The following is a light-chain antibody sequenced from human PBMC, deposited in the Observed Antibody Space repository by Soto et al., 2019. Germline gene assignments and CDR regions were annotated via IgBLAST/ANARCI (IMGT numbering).Light chain of an antibody. V-gene: IGLV2-14*01. J-gene: IGLJ1*01. CDR2: DVS. Sequence: QSALTQPASVSGSPGQSITISCTGTSSDVGGYNYVSWYQQHPGKAPKLMIYDVSNRPSGVSNRFSGSKSGNTASLTISGLQADDEADYSCSSYTSSSTLVFGTGTKVTV. CDR1: SSDVGGYNY. CDR3: SSYTSSSTLV.